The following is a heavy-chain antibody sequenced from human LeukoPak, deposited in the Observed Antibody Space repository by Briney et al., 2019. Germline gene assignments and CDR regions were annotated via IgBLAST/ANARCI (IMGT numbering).Heavy chain of an antibody. Sequence: ASVEVSCKASGYTFTSYDINWVRQATGQGLEWMGWMNPNSGNTGYAQKFQGRVTMTRNTSISTAYMELSSLRSEDTAVYYCASRSSGWYVGGTYGMDVWGQGTTVTVSS. V-gene: IGHV1-8*01. D-gene: IGHD6-19*01. CDR1: GYTFTSYD. CDR3: ASRSSGWYVGGTYGMDV. J-gene: IGHJ6*02. CDR2: MNPNSGNT.